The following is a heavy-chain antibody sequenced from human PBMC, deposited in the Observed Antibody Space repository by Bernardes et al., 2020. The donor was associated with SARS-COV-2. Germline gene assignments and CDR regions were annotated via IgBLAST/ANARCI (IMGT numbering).Heavy chain of an antibody. V-gene: IGHV4-39*01. CDR3: ASRRDGYSRIDY. CDR1: GDSISSTSYH. Sequence: ETLSLTCTVSGDSISSTSYHWGWIRQPPGKGLEWIGNIHHSGGTYYNPSLKSRVTISVDTSKNQVSLKVTSVTAADTAVYYCASRRDGYSRIDYWGRGTLVTVSS. CDR2: IHHSGGT. J-gene: IGHJ4*02. D-gene: IGHD5-18*01.